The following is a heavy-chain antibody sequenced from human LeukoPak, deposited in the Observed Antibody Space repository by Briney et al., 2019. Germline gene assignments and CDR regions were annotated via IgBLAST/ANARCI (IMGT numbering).Heavy chain of an antibody. V-gene: IGHV4-31*03. J-gene: IGHJ3*02. CDR3: ARGPYYYDSSGYYVLSYAFDI. Sequence: PSETLSLTCTVSGGSISSGGYYWSWIRQHPGKGLERIGYIYYSGSTYYNPSLKSRVTISVDTSKNQFSLKLSSVTAADTAVYYCARGPYYYDSSGYYVLSYAFDIWGQGTMVTVSS. D-gene: IGHD3-22*01. CDR1: GGSISSGGYY. CDR2: IYYSGST.